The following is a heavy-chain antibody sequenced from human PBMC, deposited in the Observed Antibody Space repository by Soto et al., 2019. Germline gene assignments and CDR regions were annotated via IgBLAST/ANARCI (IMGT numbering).Heavy chain of an antibody. V-gene: IGHV3-30-3*01. J-gene: IGHJ4*02. Sequence: GSLRLSCAASGFTFSSYAMHWVRQAPGKGLEWVAVISYDGSNKYYADSVKGRFTISRDNSKNTLYLQMNSLRAEDTAVYYCAREVSAGYYYDSSGYYYVPYYFDYWGQGTLVTVSS. CDR3: AREVSAGYYYDSSGYYYVPYYFDY. D-gene: IGHD3-22*01. CDR2: ISYDGSNK. CDR1: GFTFSSYA.